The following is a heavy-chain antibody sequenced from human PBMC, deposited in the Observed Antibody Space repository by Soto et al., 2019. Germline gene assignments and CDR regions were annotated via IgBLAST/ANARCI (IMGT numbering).Heavy chain of an antibody. CDR2: ISYDGSNE. D-gene: IGHD6-13*01. V-gene: IGHV3-30*18. Sequence: QVQLVESGGGVVQPGRSLRLSCAASGFTFSNYGMHWVRQAPGKGLEWVAVISYDGSNEYYADSVKGRFTISRDNSKNTLYLQRNSLKAEDTAVYYCAKNRHSSSWIEGIDIWGQGTMVSVSS. CDR3: AKNRHSSSWIEGIDI. CDR1: GFTFSNYG. J-gene: IGHJ3*02.